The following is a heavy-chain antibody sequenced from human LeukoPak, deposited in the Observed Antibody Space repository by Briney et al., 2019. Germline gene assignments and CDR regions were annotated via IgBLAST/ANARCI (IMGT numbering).Heavy chain of an antibody. CDR1: GGSISSYY. J-gene: IGHJ3*02. CDR3: ARGKLGISLDAFDI. CDR2: IYYSGST. V-gene: IGHV4-59*01. D-gene: IGHD7-27*01. Sequence: SETLSLTCTVSGGSISSYYWSWLRQPPGKGLEWIGHIYYSGSTNYNPSLKSRFTISVDTSKSQFSLKLRSVTAADTAVFYCARGKLGISLDAFDIWGQGTMVTVSS.